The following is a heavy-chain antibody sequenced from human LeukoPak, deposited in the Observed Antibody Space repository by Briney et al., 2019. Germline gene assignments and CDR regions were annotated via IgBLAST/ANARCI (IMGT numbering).Heavy chain of an antibody. J-gene: IGHJ6*02. V-gene: IGHV3-74*01. Sequence: GGSLRLSCAASGFTFSRYWIHWVRQAPGMGLEWVSRINPDGSTTTYADSVKGRFTVSRDNAKNTLFLHMTSLRAEDTAVYYCARDRVHDRSGYYRNFYYALDVWGLGTTVTVSS. CDR2: INPDGSTT. D-gene: IGHD3-22*01. CDR1: GFTFSRYW. CDR3: ARDRVHDRSGYYRNFYYALDV.